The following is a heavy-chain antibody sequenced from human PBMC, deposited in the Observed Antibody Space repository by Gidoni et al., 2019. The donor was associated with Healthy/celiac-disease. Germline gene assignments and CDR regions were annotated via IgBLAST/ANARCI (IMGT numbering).Heavy chain of an antibody. D-gene: IGHD4-17*01. CDR2: ISGSGGST. V-gene: IGHV3-23*01. Sequence: EVQLLESGGGLVQPGGSLRLSCAASGSTFSSYAMSWVRQAPGKGLGWVSAISGSGGSTYYADSVKGRFTISRDNSKNTLYLQMNSLRAEDTAVYYCAKGVRTVTTLFDYWGQGTLVTVSS. J-gene: IGHJ4*02. CDR3: AKGVRTVTTLFDY. CDR1: GSTFSSYA.